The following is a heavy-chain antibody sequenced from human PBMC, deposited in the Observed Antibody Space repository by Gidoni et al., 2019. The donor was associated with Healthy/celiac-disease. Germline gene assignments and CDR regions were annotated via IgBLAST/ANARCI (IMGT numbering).Heavy chain of an antibody. CDR3: ARGSCGGSCSEYYFDY. V-gene: IGHV4-34*01. Sequence: QVQLQQWGAGLLKPSETLSLTCAVYGGSFSGYYWSWIRQPPGKGLEWIGEINHSGSTNYNPSLKSRVTISVDTSKNQFSLKLSSVTAADTAVYYCARGSCGGSCSEYYFDYWGQGTLVTVSS. J-gene: IGHJ4*02. D-gene: IGHD2-15*01. CDR2: INHSGST. CDR1: GGSFSGYY.